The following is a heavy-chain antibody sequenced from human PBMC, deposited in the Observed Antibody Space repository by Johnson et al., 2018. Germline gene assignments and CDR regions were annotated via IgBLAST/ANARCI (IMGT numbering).Heavy chain of an antibody. Sequence: EVQLLETGGGVVRXGGSLRLSCVASGFSFDDYGMTWVRETPGKRLEWVSDINWNGGSTNYEDSVKGRFTISRDNANNSLYPQMNRLRAEETAVYYCAGGTMLTAYSGVEYYYYMDVWGKGTTVTVSS. V-gene: IGHV3-20*04. J-gene: IGHJ6*03. CDR2: INWNGGST. CDR1: GFSFDDYG. D-gene: IGHD3-9*01. CDR3: AGGTMLTAYSGVEYYYYMDV.